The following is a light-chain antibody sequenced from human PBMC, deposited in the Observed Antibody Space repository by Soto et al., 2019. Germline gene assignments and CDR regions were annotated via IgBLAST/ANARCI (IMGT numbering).Light chain of an antibody. J-gene: IGLJ2*01. CDR1: SSNIGSNS. CDR2: NIN. Sequence: QSVLTQPPSASGTPGQRVTISCSGSSSNIGSNSVNWYQQFPGTAPKLLIYNINQRPSGVPARFTGSKFGTSVSLAISGLQSEDEADYYCAAWDDSLNGVVIGGGTKVTVL. CDR3: AAWDDSLNGVV. V-gene: IGLV1-44*01.